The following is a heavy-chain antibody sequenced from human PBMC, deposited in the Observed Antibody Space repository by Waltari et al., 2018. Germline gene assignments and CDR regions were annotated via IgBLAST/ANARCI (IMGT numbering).Heavy chain of an antibody. CDR3: ADIVVVPAAMKGHY. D-gene: IGHD2-2*01. CDR1: GFTFSSYG. CDR2: IWYDGSNK. J-gene: IGHJ4*02. V-gene: IGHV3-33*08. Sequence: QVQLVESGGGVVKPGRSLRLSCAASGFTFSSYGMPWVRQAPGKGLEWVAVIWYDGSNKYYADSVKGRFTISRDNSKNTLYLQMNSLRAEDTAMYYCADIVVVPAAMKGHYWGQGTLVTVSS.